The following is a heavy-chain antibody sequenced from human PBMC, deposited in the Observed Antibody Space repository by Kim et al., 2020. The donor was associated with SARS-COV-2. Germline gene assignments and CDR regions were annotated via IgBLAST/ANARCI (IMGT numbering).Heavy chain of an antibody. CDR2: INTNTRNP. CDR3: AREVRNGGMDV. V-gene: IGHV7-4-1*02. J-gene: IGHJ6*02. CDR1: GYTFTTYG. D-gene: IGHD7-27*01. Sequence: ASVKVSCKPSGYTFTTYGLNWVRQAPGQGLEWMGWINTNTRNPTYAQGFTGRLVFSLDTSVSTAYLQISSLKAEDTAVYYCAREVRNGGMDVWGQGTTVTVSS.